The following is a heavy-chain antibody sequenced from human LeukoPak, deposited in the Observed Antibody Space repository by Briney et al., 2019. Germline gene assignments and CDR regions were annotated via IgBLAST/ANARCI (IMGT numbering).Heavy chain of an antibody. V-gene: IGHV4-34*01. CDR1: GGSFSGYY. J-gene: IGHJ2*01. D-gene: IGHD3-10*01. CDR3: ARRVWFGESSHWSFDL. CDR2: INHSGST. Sequence: KPSETLSLTCAVYGGSFSGYYWSWIRQPPGKGLEWIGEINHSGSTSYNPSLKSRVTISMNTSKNQFSLKLSSVAAADTAVFYCARRVWFGESSHWSFDLWGRGTLATVSS.